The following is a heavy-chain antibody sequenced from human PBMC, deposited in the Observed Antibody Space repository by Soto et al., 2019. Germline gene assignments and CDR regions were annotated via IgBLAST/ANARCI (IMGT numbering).Heavy chain of an antibody. J-gene: IGHJ5*02. CDR2: INHRGST. CDR1: GGSFSDYY. V-gene: IGHV4-34*01. D-gene: IGHD6-13*01. Sequence: QVQLQQWGAGLLKPSETLSLTCAVYGGSFSDYYWSWIRQPPGKGLEWIGEINHRGSTNYNSSLKSRVTISVDTSKNQFSLKLTSVTAADTAVYYCARGVANQAAAAANWFDPWGQGTLVTVSP. CDR3: ARGVANQAAAAANWFDP.